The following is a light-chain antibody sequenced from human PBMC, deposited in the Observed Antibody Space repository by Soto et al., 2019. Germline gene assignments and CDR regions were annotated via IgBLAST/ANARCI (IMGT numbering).Light chain of an antibody. CDR3: QQRSNWPPST. CDR2: DAS. V-gene: IGKV3-11*01. Sequence: EIVLTQSPATLSSSPGERATLSCRASQSVSSYLAWYQQKPGQAPRLLIYDASNRATGIPARFSGSGSGTDFTLTISSLEPEDFAVYYCQQRSNWPPSTFGQGTKVDIK. CDR1: QSVSSY. J-gene: IGKJ2*02.